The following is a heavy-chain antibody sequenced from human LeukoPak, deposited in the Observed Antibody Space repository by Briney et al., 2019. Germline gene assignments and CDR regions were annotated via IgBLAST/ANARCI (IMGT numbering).Heavy chain of an antibody. V-gene: IGHV1-46*01. J-gene: IGHJ4*02. CDR1: GYTFTSYY. D-gene: IGHD3-9*01. CDR2: INPSGGST. CDR3: ARVYDILTGYYQKDY. Sequence: GASVKVSCKASGYTFTSYYMHWVRQAPGQGLEWMGIINPSGGSTSYAQKFQGRVTMTRDMSTSTVYMELSSLRSEDTAVYYCARVYDILTGYYQKDYWGQGTLVTVSS.